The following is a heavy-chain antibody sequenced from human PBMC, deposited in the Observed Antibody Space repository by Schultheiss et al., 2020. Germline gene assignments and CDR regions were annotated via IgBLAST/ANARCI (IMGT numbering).Heavy chain of an antibody. CDR1: GGSISSSSYY. V-gene: IGHV4-39*07. CDR2: IYYSGST. J-gene: IGHJ6*02. Sequence: SATLSLTCTVSGGSISSSSYYWGWIRQPPGKGLEWIGSIYYSGSTNYNPSLKSRVTISVDTSKNQFSLKLSSVTAADTAVYYCARDTGYYGMDVWGQGTTVTVSS. CDR3: ARDTGYYGMDV. D-gene: IGHD3-10*01.